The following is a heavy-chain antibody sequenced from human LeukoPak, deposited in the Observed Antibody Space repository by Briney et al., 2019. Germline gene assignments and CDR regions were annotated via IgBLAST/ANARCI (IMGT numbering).Heavy chain of an antibody. J-gene: IGHJ4*02. D-gene: IGHD6-19*01. CDR2: ISYDGSEK. Sequence: GGSLRLSCAASGFTFSTYGMQWVRQAPGRGLEWVAVISYDGSEKYYPDSVKGQFTISRDNSRNTVFLQMNSLRAEDTAVYYCAKEQNSGWRDFDYWGQGTLVTVSS. CDR3: AKEQNSGWRDFDY. V-gene: IGHV3-30*18. CDR1: GFTFSTYG.